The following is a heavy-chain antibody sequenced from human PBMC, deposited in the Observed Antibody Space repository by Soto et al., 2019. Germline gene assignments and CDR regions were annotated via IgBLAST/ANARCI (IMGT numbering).Heavy chain of an antibody. CDR1: GFPFSSYA. CDR3: AKAPPYFRGGSCYYDY. CDR2: ISGSGGST. V-gene: IGHV3-23*01. Sequence: PGGSLRLSCAASGFPFSSYAMSWVRQAPGKGLEWVSAISGSGGSTYYADSVKGRFTISRDNSKNTLYLQMNDQRAGDTAVYSCAKAPPYFRGGSCYYDYWGQGTLVTVSS. J-gene: IGHJ4*02. D-gene: IGHD2-15*01.